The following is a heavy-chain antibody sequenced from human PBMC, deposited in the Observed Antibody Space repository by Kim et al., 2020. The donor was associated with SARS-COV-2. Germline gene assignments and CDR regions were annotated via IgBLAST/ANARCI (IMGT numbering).Heavy chain of an antibody. CDR3: ARAPHCSGNNCYPQFDY. J-gene: IGHJ4*02. Sequence: GGSLRLSCAASGFTFSDYYMSWIRQAPGKGLEWVSYISSSSTYTKYADSVKGRFTISRDNAKNSLYLQVNSLRAEDTAVYFCARAPHCSGNNCYPQFDYWGQGTLLTVSS. V-gene: IGHV3-11*05. CDR2: ISSSSTYT. D-gene: IGHD2-15*01. CDR1: GFTFSDYY.